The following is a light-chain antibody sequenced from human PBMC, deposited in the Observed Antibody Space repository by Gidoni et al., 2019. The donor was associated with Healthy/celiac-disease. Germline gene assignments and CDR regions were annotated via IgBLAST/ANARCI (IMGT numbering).Light chain of an antibody. CDR3: QQRSNWPLT. J-gene: IGKJ4*01. CDR2: DAS. CDR1: QSVGSY. V-gene: IGKV3-11*01. Sequence: EIVLTQSPATLSLSPGERATLSCRASQSVGSYLAWYQQKPGQAPRLLIYDASNRAAGIPARFSGSGSGTDFTLTISSLEPEDFAVYYCQQRSNWPLTLGGGTKVEIK.